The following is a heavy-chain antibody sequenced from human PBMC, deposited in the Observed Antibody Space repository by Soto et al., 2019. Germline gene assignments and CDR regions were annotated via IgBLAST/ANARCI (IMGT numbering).Heavy chain of an antibody. Sequence: EVPLVESGGGLVQPGGSLRLSCAASGFTFSSYWMHWVRQAPGQGLVWVSRINSDGSSTSYADSVKGRFTISRDNAKNTLYLQMNSLRAEDTAVYYCARPRHYCGGDCPDSWGQGTLVTVSS. J-gene: IGHJ4*02. D-gene: IGHD2-21*02. CDR2: INSDGSST. CDR3: ARPRHYCGGDCPDS. CDR1: GFTFSSYW. V-gene: IGHV3-74*01.